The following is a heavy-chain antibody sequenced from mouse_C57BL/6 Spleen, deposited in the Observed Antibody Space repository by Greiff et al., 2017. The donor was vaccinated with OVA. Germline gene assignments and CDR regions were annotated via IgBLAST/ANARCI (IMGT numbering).Heavy chain of an antibody. CDR1: GYTFTTYP. J-gene: IGHJ2*01. D-gene: IGHD1-1*01. CDR2: FHPYNDDT. V-gene: IGHV1-47*01. Sequence: QVQLKESGAELVKPGASVKMSCKASGYTFTTYPIEWMKQNHGKSLEWIGNFHPYNDDTKYNEKFKGKATLTVEKSSSTVYLELSRLTSDDSAVYYCAILYYYGSSYFDYWGQGTTLTVSS. CDR3: AILYYYGSSYFDY.